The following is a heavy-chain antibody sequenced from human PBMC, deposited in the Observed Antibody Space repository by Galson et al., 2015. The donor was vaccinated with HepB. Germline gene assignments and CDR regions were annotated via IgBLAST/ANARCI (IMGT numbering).Heavy chain of an antibody. D-gene: IGHD5-18*01. V-gene: IGHV1-2*04. CDR3: ARRGYSYGCRGGRCGPDYYMDV. CDR2: INPNSGGT. CDR1: GYTFTGYY. J-gene: IGHJ6*03. Sequence: SVKVSCKASGYTFTGYYMHWVRQAPGQGLEWMGWINPNSGGTNYAQKFQGWVTMTRDTSISTAYMELSRLRSDDTAVYYCARRGYSYGCRGGRCGPDYYMDVWGKGTTVTVSS.